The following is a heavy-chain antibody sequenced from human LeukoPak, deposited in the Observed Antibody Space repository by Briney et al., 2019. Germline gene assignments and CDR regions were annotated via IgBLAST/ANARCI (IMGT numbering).Heavy chain of an antibody. CDR1: GFTFSSYA. J-gene: IGHJ4*02. CDR3: AKDRLRYFDWLPFDY. Sequence: PGGSLRLSCAASGFTFSSYAMSRVRQAPGKGLEWVSAISGSGGSTYYADSVKGRFTISRDDSKNTLYLQMNSLRAEDTAVYYCAKDRLRYFDWLPFDYWGQGTLVTVSS. CDR2: ISGSGGST. V-gene: IGHV3-23*01. D-gene: IGHD3-9*01.